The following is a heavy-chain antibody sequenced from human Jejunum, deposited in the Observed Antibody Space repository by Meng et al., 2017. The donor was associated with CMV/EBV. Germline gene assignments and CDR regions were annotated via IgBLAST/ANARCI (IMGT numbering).Heavy chain of an antibody. J-gene: IGHJ4*02. CDR3: ATSTATTSNFGRVWNS. CDR1: GTFNSYT. CDR2: IIPILAIA. Sequence: GTFNSYTLNWVRQAPGQGLEWMGRIIPILAIAHSAQNFQGRLTIIADRSTSTAYMELTSLRSDDTAVYYCATSTATTSNFGRVWNSWGQGTEVTVSS. V-gene: IGHV1-69*02. D-gene: IGHD1-1*01.